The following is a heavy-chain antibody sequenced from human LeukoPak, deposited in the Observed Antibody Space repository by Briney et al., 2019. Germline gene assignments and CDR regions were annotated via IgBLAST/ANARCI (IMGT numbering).Heavy chain of an antibody. V-gene: IGHV3-30*18. J-gene: IGHJ4*02. CDR1: GFTFSSYG. D-gene: IGHD3-10*01. CDR3: AKEYGSGSYYQRISYFGY. Sequence: GGSLRLSCAASGFTFSSYGMHWVRQAPGKGLEWVAVISYDGSNKYYADSVKGRFTISRDNSKNTLYLQMNSLRAEDTAVYYCAKEYGSGSYYQRISYFGYWGQGTLVTVSS. CDR2: ISYDGSNK.